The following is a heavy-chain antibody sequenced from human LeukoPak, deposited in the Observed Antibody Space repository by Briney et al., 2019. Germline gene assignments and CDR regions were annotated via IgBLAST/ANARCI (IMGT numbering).Heavy chain of an antibody. V-gene: IGHV3-49*04. D-gene: IGHD5-12*01. CDR1: GFTFGDYA. CDR3: TRVIVATKDY. CDR2: IRSKAYGGTP. J-gene: IGHJ4*02. Sequence: GGSLRLSRTGSGFTFGDYAMNWVRQAPGKGLEWVGFIRSKAYGGTPGYAASVEGRFTISRDDSKSIAYLQMNSLKTEDTAVYYCTRVIVATKDYWGQGTLVTVSS.